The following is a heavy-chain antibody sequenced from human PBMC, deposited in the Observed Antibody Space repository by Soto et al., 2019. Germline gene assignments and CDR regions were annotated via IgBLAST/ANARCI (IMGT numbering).Heavy chain of an antibody. Sequence: GVPVKVCSKECGHSISFSGSWCVRQEHAQGLVWMGWINPSDGNRNFAQKFEDRVTMTTATSTNTVFLELRSLKSDDTALYYCARDRLKGYDSSGFYSWCQGTMVTASS. V-gene: IGHV1-18*01. CDR1: GHSISFSG. CDR2: INPSDGNR. CDR3: ARDRLKGYDSSGFYS. D-gene: IGHD3-22*01. J-gene: IGHJ4*02.